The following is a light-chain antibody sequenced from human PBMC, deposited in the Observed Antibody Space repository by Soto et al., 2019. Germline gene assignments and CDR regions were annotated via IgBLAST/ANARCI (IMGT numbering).Light chain of an antibody. Sequence: EIVLTQSPATLSLSPGERATLSCRASQRVSSYLAGYQQKPGQAPRLLIYDASNRATGIPARFSGSGSGTDFTLTISSLEPEDFAVYYCQQRSNWPPYTFGQGTTLEIK. V-gene: IGKV3-11*01. CDR2: DAS. CDR1: QRVSSY. CDR3: QQRSNWPPYT. J-gene: IGKJ2*01.